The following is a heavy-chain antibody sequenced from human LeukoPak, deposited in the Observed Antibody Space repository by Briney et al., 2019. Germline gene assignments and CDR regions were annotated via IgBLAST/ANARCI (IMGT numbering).Heavy chain of an antibody. CDR2: ISWNSGSI. J-gene: IGHJ4*02. D-gene: IGHD2-2*02. CDR1: GFTFDDYA. Sequence: GRSLRLSCAASGFTFDDYAMHWVRQAPGKGLEWVSGISWNSGSIGYADSVKGRFTISRDNAKNSLYLQMNSLRAEDTALYYCAKDYEYCSSTSCYMAVKGFDYWGQGTLVTVSS. CDR3: AKDYEYCSSTSCYMAVKGFDY. V-gene: IGHV3-9*01.